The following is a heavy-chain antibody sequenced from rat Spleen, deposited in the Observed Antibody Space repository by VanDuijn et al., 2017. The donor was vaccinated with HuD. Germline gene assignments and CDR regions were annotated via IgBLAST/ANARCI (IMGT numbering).Heavy chain of an antibody. CDR1: GFTFSSFP. CDR3: TRAIYTTDYYYAKGYYVMDA. J-gene: IGHJ4*01. V-gene: IGHV5-46*01. D-gene: IGHD1-6*01. CDR2: IGSSGVTT. Sequence: EVQLVESGGGLVQVGRSMRLSCVASGFTFSSFPMAWVRQAPTKGLEWVATIGSSGVTTYYQDSVKDRFSISRDTAKRTLYLQMNSLRSEDTATYYCTRAIYTTDYYYAKGYYVMDAWGQGASVTVSS.